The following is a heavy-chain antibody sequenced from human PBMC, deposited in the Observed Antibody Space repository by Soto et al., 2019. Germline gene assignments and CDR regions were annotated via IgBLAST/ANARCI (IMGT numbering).Heavy chain of an antibody. J-gene: IGHJ1*01. CDR2: IYYSGST. D-gene: IGHD2-2*02. CDR1: GGSISSYY. CDR3: ARSTVVVPAAIVGEYFQH. V-gene: IGHV4-59*01. Sequence: SETLSLTCTVSGGSISSYYWSWIRQPPGKGLEWIGYIYYSGSTNYNPSLKSRVTISVDTSKNQFSLKLSSVTAADTAVYYCARSTVVVPAAIVGEYFQHWGQGTLVTVSS.